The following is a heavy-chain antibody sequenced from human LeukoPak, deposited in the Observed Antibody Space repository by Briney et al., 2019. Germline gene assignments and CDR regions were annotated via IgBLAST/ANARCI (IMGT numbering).Heavy chain of an antibody. CDR2: MFYSGST. V-gene: IGHV4-59*11. CDR1: AVSISSHF. J-gene: IGHJ5*02. CDR3: ARDRAPVTMIRGAPGGFDP. D-gene: IGHD3-10*01. Sequence: SETLSLTCTVAAVSISSHFWSWVRQPPGKGLEWLGYMFYSGSTNYNPSLKSRVTISVDASKNQFSLKLTSVSAADTAVYYCARDRAPVTMIRGAPGGFDPWGQGTLVTVSS.